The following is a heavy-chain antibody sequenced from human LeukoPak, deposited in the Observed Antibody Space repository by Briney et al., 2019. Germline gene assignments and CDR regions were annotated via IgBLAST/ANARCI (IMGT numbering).Heavy chain of an antibody. J-gene: IGHJ6*02. CDR3: AKDMVTGTYSVYYYYFMYV. Sequence: PGGSLRLSYAASGFIFNDYAMHWVRQAPGKGLEWVSLISGDGGSTYYADSVKGRFTISRDNSKNSLYLQMNSLRTVDTALYLCAKDMVTGTYSVYYYYFMYVWGQGTTVTVSS. D-gene: IGHD1-20*01. CDR1: GFIFNDYA. V-gene: IGHV3-43*02. CDR2: ISGDGGST.